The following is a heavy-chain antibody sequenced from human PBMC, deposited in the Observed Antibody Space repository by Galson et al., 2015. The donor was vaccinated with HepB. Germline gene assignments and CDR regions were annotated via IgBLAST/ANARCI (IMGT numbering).Heavy chain of an antibody. J-gene: IGHJ4*02. CDR1: GFTFSRYA. V-gene: IGHV3-33*01. D-gene: IGHD6-19*01. CDR3: ARSPAGSAYFDF. Sequence: SLRLSCAGSGFTFSRYAMHWVRQAPGKGLECVALRDSVKGRFTISSDNSKNKLYLKIKGMKDEDTAIYYCARSPAGSAYFDFWGQGTLVTGST.